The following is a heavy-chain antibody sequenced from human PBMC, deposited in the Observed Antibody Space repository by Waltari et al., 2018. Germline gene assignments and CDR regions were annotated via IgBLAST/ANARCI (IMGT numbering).Heavy chain of an antibody. V-gene: IGHV1-69*13. D-gene: IGHD3-3*01. CDR3: ARGAIFGVVPTDY. J-gene: IGHJ4*02. CDR1: GGTFSSYA. CDR2: VIPIFGTA. Sequence: QVQLVQSGAEVKKPGSSVKVSCKASGGTFSSYAISWVRQAPGQGLEWMGRVIPIFGTANYAQKCQVRVTITADKSTSTAYMELSSLRSEDTAVYYCARGAIFGVVPTDYWGQGTLVTVSS.